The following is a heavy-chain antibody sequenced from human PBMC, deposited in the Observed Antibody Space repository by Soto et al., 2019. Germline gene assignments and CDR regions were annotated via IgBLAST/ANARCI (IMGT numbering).Heavy chain of an antibody. CDR3: AREAIVVVVAATEYYFDY. CDR1: GGTFSSYA. V-gene: IGHV1-69*06. Sequence: SVKVSCKASGGTFSSYAISWVRQAPGQGLEWMGGIIPIFGTANYAQKFQGRVTVTADKSTSTAYMELSSLRSEDTAVYYCAREAIVVVVAATEYYFDYWGQGTLVTVSS. CDR2: IIPIFGTA. D-gene: IGHD2-15*01. J-gene: IGHJ4*02.